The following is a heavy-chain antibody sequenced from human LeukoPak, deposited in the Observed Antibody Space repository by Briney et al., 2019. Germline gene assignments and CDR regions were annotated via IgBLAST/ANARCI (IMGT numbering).Heavy chain of an antibody. CDR1: GFTFSSYA. CDR3: AKDIDNGDYVVY. Sequence: GGSLRLSCAASGFTFSSYAMSWVRQAPGMGLQWVSSIWRSGDITYYADSVKGRFTIPRDNSKNTLYLQMNSLRAEVRAVYYCAKDIDNGDYVVYWGQGTLVTVSS. J-gene: IGHJ4*02. V-gene: IGHV3-23*05. CDR2: IWRSGDIT. D-gene: IGHD4-17*01.